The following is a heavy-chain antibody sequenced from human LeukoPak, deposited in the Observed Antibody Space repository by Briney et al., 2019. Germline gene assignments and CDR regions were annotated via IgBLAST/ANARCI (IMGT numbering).Heavy chain of an antibody. J-gene: IGHJ4*02. CDR2: IYSGGST. CDR3: AILGYDYYFDY. V-gene: IGHV3-53*01. D-gene: IGHD1-20*01. CDR1: GFTVSSNY. Sequence: PGGSLRLSCAASGFTVSSNYMSWVRQAPGKGLERVSVIYSGGSTYYADSVKGRFTISRDNSKNTLYLQMNSLRAEDTAVYYCAILGYDYYFDYWGQGTLVTVSS.